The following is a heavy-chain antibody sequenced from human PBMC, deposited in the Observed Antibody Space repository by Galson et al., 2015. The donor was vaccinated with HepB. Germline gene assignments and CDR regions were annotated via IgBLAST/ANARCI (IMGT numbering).Heavy chain of an antibody. D-gene: IGHD3-10*01. Sequence: SLRLSCAASGFTFSSYGMHWVRQAPGKGLEWVAVISYDGSNKYYADSVKGRFTISRDNSKNTLYLQMNSLRAEDTAVYYCAKDSYGGQDWFDPWGQGTLVTVSS. CDR3: AKDSYGGQDWFDP. V-gene: IGHV3-30*18. CDR1: GFTFSSYG. CDR2: ISYDGSNK. J-gene: IGHJ5*02.